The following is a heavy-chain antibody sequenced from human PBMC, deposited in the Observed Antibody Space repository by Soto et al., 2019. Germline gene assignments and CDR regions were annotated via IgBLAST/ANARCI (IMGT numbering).Heavy chain of an antibody. J-gene: IGHJ4*02. Sequence: GGSLRLSCAASGFTFSSYGMHWVRQAPGKGLEWVAVISYDGSNKYYADSVKGRFTISRDNSKNTLYLQMNSLRAEDTAVYYCVKDQDWQWMENFDYWGQGTLVTVSS. V-gene: IGHV3-30*18. CDR3: VKDQDWQWMENFDY. CDR1: GFTFSSYG. CDR2: ISYDGSNK. D-gene: IGHD6-19*01.